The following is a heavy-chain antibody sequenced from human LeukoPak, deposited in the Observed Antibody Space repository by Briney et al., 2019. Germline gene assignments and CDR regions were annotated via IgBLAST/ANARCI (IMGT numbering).Heavy chain of an antibody. J-gene: IGHJ4*02. CDR2: ISAYNGNT. CDR3: ARSQYVDRITMVRGVIGYPDY. Sequence: ASVKVSCKASGYTFTSYGISWVRQAPGQGLEWMGWISAYNGNTNYAQKLQGRVTMTTDTSTSTAYMELRSLRSDDTAVYYCARSQYVDRITMVRGVIGYPDYWGQGTLVTVSS. CDR1: GYTFTSYG. D-gene: IGHD3-10*01. V-gene: IGHV1-18*01.